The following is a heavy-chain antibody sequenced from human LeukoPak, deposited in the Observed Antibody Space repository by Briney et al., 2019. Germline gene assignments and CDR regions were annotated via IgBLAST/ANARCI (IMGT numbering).Heavy chain of an antibody. CDR1: GFTFSSYS. CDR2: ISSSSSYI. CDR3: AKDPDTAMAVTLFY. V-gene: IGHV3-21*04. J-gene: IGHJ4*02. Sequence: PGGSLRLSCAASGFTFSSYSMNWVRQAPGKVLEWVSSISSSSSYIYYADSVKGRFTISRDNSKNTLYLQMNSLRAEDTAVYYCAKDPDTAMAVTLFYWGQGTLVTVSS. D-gene: IGHD5-18*01.